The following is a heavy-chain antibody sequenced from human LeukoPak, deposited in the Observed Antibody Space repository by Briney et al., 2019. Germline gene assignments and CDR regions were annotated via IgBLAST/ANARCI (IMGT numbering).Heavy chain of an antibody. D-gene: IGHD5-18*01. CDR2: INPNSGGT. CDR3: ARTGYSYGLDIDY. J-gene: IGHJ4*02. CDR1: GGTFSSYA. V-gene: IGHV1-2*02. Sequence: ASVKVSCKASGGTFSSYAISWVRQAPGQGLEWMGWINPNSGGTNYAQKFQGRVTMTRDTSISTAYMELSRLRSDDTAVYYCARTGYSYGLDIDYWGQGTLVTVFS.